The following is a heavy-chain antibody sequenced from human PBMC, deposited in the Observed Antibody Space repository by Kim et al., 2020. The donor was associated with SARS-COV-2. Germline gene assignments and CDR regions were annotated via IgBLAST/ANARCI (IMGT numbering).Heavy chain of an antibody. D-gene: IGHD7-27*01. Sequence: GGSLRLSWAAAGFTLSSYNANWVRHAEKEVPECDAWIISRDAAIFYTESVKGRFTISRDNSKNSLYLQMNSLRDEYTAVYYCTRNWGLDSWGQGTLVTVSS. V-gene: IGHV3-48*02. J-gene: IGHJ4*02. CDR2: IISRDAAI. CDR3: TRNWGLDS. CDR1: GFTLSSYN.